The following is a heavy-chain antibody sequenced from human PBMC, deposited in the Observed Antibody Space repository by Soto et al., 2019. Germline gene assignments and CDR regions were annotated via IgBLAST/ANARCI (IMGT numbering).Heavy chain of an antibody. CDR3: AADPLYGDGMDV. J-gene: IGHJ6*02. D-gene: IGHD4-17*01. V-gene: IGHV1-58*01. Sequence: GASVKVSCKASGFTFTSSAVQWVRQARGQRLEWIGWIVVGSGNTNYAQKFQERVTITRDMSTSTAYMELSSLRSEDTAVYYCAADPLYGDGMDVWGQGTTVTAP. CDR2: IVVGSGNT. CDR1: GFTFTSSA.